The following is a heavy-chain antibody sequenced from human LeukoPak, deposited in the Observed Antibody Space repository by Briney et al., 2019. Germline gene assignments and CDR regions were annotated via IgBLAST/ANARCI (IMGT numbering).Heavy chain of an antibody. CDR3: ARCYDFWSGYYGRLPDY. CDR1: GFTFSSYW. CDR2: IKQDGSEK. D-gene: IGHD3-3*01. Sequence: GGSLRLSCAASGFTFSSYWMSWVRQAPGKGLEWVANIKQDGSEKYYVDSVKGRFTISRDNAKNSLYLQMNSLRAEDTAVYYCARCYDFWSGYYGRLPDYWGQGTLVTVSS. J-gene: IGHJ4*02. V-gene: IGHV3-7*01.